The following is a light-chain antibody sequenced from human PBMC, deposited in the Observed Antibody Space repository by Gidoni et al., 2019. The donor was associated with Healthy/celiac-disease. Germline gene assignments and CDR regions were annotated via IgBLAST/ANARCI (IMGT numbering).Light chain of an antibody. Sequence: GDRVTITCRASQSISSWLAWYQEKPGKAPKLLIYDACSLESGVPSRFSGSGSATEFTLTISSLQPDDFASYYCQQYNSYWTFGQGTKVEIK. J-gene: IGKJ1*01. CDR1: QSISSW. V-gene: IGKV1-5*01. CDR2: DAC. CDR3: QQYNSYWT.